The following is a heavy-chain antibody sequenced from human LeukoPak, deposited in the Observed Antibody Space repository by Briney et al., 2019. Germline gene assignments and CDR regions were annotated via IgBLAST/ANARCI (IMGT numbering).Heavy chain of an antibody. V-gene: IGHV4-59*01. Sequence: SETLSLTCTVSGGSISSYYWSWIRQPPGKGLERIGYIYYSGSTNYNPSLKSRVTISVDTSKNQFSLKLSSVTAADTAVYYCARDRYGAVDYWGQGTLVTVSS. CDR1: GGSISSYY. CDR3: ARDRYGAVDY. J-gene: IGHJ4*02. CDR2: IYYSGST. D-gene: IGHD6-19*01.